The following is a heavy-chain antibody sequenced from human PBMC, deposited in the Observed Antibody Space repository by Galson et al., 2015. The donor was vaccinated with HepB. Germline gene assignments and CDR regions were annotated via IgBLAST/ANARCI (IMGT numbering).Heavy chain of an antibody. Sequence: ETLSLTCTVSGGSIVSSSHYWGWIRQSPGKGLEWIGRIYYGGSGTTLYNPSLRSRVTISVDPSKNQFSLELKSVTAADTAVYYCARPRYCSSATCTAAFDSWGQGILVTVSS. J-gene: IGHJ4*02. CDR3: ARPRYCSSATCTAAFDS. CDR1: GGSIVSSSHY. CDR2: IYYGGSGTT. V-gene: IGHV4-39*01. D-gene: IGHD2-2*01.